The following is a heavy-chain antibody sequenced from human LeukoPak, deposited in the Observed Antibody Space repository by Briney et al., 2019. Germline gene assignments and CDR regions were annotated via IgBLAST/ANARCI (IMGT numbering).Heavy chain of an antibody. Sequence: PSETLSPTCTVSGGSISSYYWNWIRQPPGKGLEWIGYIYYSGSTNYNPSLKSRVTISVDTSKKQFSLKLSSVTAADTAVYYCAGDTYGNDYWGQGTLVTVSS. CDR2: IYYSGST. D-gene: IGHD3-10*01. V-gene: IGHV4-59*01. CDR1: GGSISSYY. CDR3: AGDTYGNDY. J-gene: IGHJ4*02.